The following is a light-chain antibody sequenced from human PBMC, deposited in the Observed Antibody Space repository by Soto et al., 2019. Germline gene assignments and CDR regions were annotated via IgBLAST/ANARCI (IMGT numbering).Light chain of an antibody. CDR2: DNT. CDR3: QSYDSRHSPYV. CDR1: SSNIGAYN. Sequence: QSVLTQPPSVSGAPGQRVTISCTGSSSNIGAYNVHWYQRLPGTAPRLLIYDNTNRPSGVPDRFAGSKFGTSASLVITGLQAEDAADYYCQSYDSRHSPYVFGTGTKVTVL. J-gene: IGLJ1*01. V-gene: IGLV1-40*01.